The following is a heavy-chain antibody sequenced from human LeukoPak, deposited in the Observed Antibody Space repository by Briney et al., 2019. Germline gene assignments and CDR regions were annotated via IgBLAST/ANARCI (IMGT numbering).Heavy chain of an antibody. CDR3: AREVGQAWTAVAAPFDY. Sequence: SETLSLTCAVYGGSFSGYYWSWIRQPPGKGLEWIGEINHSGSTNYNPSLKSRVTISVDTSKNQFSLQLNSVTPEDTAVYYCAREVGQAWTAVAAPFDYWGQGTLVTVSS. J-gene: IGHJ4*02. D-gene: IGHD6-19*01. CDR2: INHSGST. CDR1: GGSFSGYY. V-gene: IGHV4-34*01.